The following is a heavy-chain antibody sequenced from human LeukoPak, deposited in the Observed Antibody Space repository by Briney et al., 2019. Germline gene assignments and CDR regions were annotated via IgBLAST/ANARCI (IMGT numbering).Heavy chain of an antibody. CDR2: IYYSGST. Sequence: SEALSLTCTVSGDSITRSSYYWGWIRQPPGKGLEWIGSIYYSGSTYYNPSLKSRVTISVDTSKNQFSLKLSSVTAADTAVYYCARARGQIFGVVPDFSYMDVWGKGTTVTVSS. CDR3: ARARGQIFGVVPDFSYMDV. V-gene: IGHV4-39*07. J-gene: IGHJ6*03. D-gene: IGHD3-3*01. CDR1: GDSITRSSYY.